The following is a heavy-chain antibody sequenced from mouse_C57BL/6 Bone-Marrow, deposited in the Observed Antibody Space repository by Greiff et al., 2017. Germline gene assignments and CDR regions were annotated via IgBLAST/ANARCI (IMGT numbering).Heavy chain of an antibody. J-gene: IGHJ4*01. CDR2: ISSGSSTI. D-gene: IGHD1-1*01. Sequence: EVKLMESGGGLVKPGGSLKLSCAASGFTFSDYGMHWVRQAPEKGLEWVAYISSGSSTIYYADTVKGRFTISRDNAKNTLFLQMTSLRSEDTAMYYCARSGTTVVARGDAMDYWGQGTSVTVSS. V-gene: IGHV5-17*01. CDR1: GFTFSDYG. CDR3: ARSGTTVVARGDAMDY.